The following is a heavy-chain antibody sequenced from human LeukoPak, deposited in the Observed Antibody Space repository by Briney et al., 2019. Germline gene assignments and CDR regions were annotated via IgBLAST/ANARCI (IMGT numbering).Heavy chain of an antibody. CDR1: GYTLTSYG. CDR3: ARDQGPYYYDSSGSGFDP. J-gene: IGHJ5*02. CDR2: ISAYNGNT. D-gene: IGHD3-22*01. Sequence: SVNVSRMASGYTLTSYGISGLRPAPGQGLAWMGWISAYNGNTNYAQKLHGRVTMTTDTSTSTAYMKLRSLRPDDTAVYYCARDQGPYYYDSSGSGFDPWGQGTLVTVSS. V-gene: IGHV1-18*01.